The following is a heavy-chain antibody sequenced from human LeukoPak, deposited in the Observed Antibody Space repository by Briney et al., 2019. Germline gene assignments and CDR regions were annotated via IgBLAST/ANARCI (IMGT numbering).Heavy chain of an antibody. J-gene: IGHJ4*02. V-gene: IGHV1-69*04. Sequence: SVKVSCKASGGTFSSYTISWVRQAPGQGLEWMGRIIPILGIANYAQKFQGRVTITADKSTSTAYMEVSSLRSEDTAVYYCARDVYYDSSGYPEGGFDYWGQGTLVTVSS. CDR3: ARDVYYDSSGYPEGGFDY. D-gene: IGHD3-22*01. CDR2: IIPILGIA. CDR1: GGTFSSYT.